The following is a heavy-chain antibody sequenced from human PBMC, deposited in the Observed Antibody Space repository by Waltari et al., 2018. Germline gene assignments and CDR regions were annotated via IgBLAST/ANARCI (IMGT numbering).Heavy chain of an antibody. CDR3: ARDAPGVQGVIISDYYYYGMDV. J-gene: IGHJ6*02. D-gene: IGHD3-10*01. V-gene: IGHV4-59*01. Sequence: QVQLQESGPGLVKPSETLSLTCTVSGGSISSNYWSWIRQHPGKGLEWIGYIYYSGSTNYNPSLKSRVTISVDTSKNQFSLKLSSVTAADTAVYYCARDAPGVQGVIISDYYYYGMDVWGQGTTVTVSS. CDR1: GGSISSNY. CDR2: IYYSGST.